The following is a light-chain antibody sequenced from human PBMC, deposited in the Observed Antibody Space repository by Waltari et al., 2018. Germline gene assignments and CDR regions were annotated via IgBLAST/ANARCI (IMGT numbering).Light chain of an antibody. V-gene: IGLV2-8*01. J-gene: IGLJ2*01. CDR2: EVS. CDR1: SSDIGGYNR. CDR3: SSYAGGNTVL. Sequence: QAALTQPPSMSGSPGQSVTLSCTGTSSDIGGYNRVSWFQQHPVKAPKLMIYEVSQRPSGVSDRFSGSKSGNTASLTISGLQAEDEADYYCSSYAGGNTVLFGGGTRLTVL.